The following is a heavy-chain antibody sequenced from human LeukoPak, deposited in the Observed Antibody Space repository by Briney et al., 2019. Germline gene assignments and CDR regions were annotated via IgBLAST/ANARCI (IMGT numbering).Heavy chain of an antibody. Sequence: ASVKVSYKASGYTFTGYYMHWVRQAPGQGLEWMGWINPNSGGTNYAQKFQGRVTMTRDTSISTAYMELSRLRSDDTAVYYCARAYCGGDCYYYYGMDVWGQGTTVTVSS. J-gene: IGHJ6*02. CDR1: GYTFTGYY. CDR3: ARAYCGGDCYYYYGMDV. D-gene: IGHD2-21*02. V-gene: IGHV1-2*02. CDR2: INPNSGGT.